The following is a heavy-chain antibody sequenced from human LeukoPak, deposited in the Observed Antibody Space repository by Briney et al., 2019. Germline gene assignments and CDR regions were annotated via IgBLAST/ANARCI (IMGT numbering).Heavy chain of an antibody. J-gene: IGHJ5*02. CDR3: ARGNRRLGYYGSGSRLPYDS. Sequence: SETLSLTCDVYGGSFSGYYWTWIRQPLGKGLEWLGEFTHLETTNYNPSLKSRVTVSVDTSRNQFSLTLTSVTATDTAVYFCARGNRRLGYYGSGSRLPYDSWGQGTLVTVSS. CDR1: GGSFSGYY. V-gene: IGHV4-34*01. CDR2: FTHLETT. D-gene: IGHD3-10*01.